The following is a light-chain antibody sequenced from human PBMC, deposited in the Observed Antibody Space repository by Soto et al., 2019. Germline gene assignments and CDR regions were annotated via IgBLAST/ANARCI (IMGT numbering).Light chain of an antibody. CDR3: AAWDDSLNAL. CDR2: IND. Sequence: LTQPPSASGTPGQRITISCSGSSSNIGDNPVNWYQQLPGAAPKLLIYINDQRPSGVPDRFSGSKSGTSASLAISGLQPEDEADYYCAAWDDSLNALFGTGTKVTVL. V-gene: IGLV1-44*01. J-gene: IGLJ1*01. CDR1: SSNIGDNP.